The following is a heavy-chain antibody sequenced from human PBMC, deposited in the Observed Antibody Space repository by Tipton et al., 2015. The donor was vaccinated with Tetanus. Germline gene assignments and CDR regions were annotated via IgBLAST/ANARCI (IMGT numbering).Heavy chain of an antibody. D-gene: IGHD2-15*01. CDR2: SWYDGTDK. V-gene: IGHV3-33*01. CDR3: AREADCSGGSCFSGEFDN. J-gene: IGHJ4*02. Sequence: SLRLSCAASGFIFSSYGIHWVRQAPGKGLEWVAVSWYDGTDKYYADSVKGRFTISRENSKNTLYLQMNSLRAGDTAVYYCAREADCSGGSCFSGEFDNWGQGARVTVSS. CDR1: GFIFSSYG.